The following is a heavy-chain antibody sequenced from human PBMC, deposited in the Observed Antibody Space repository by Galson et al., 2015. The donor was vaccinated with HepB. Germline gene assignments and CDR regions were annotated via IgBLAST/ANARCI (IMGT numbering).Heavy chain of an antibody. D-gene: IGHD4-23*01. CDR3: AKDIGGGNGGGFDY. J-gene: IGHJ4*02. CDR1: GFTFDDYA. V-gene: IGHV3-43D*03. CDR2: ISWDGGST. Sequence: LRLSCAASGFTFDDYAMHWVRQAPGKGLEWVSLISWDGGSTYYADSVKGRFTISRDNSKNSLYLQMNSLRAEDTALYYCAKDIGGGNGGGFDYWGQGTLVTVSS.